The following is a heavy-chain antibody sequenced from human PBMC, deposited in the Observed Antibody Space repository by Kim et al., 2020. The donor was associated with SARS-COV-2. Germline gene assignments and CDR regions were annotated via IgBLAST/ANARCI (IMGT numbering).Heavy chain of an antibody. CDR1: GGSINNYY. J-gene: IGHJ4*02. D-gene: IGHD2-2*01. CDR3: ARGGTNQLAQV. CDR2: ICYSGTT. V-gene: IGHV4-59*13. Sequence: SETLSLTCTVSGGSINNYYWNWIRQPPGKELEWMGYICYSGTTNYNPSLKSRVTISLDTSKNQFSLKVTSVTAADTAVYFCARGGTNQLAQVWGQGTLVT.